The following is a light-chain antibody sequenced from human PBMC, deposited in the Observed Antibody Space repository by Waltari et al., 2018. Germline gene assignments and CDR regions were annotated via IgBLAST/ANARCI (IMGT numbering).Light chain of an antibody. CDR3: QHTLA. CDR2: GAS. Sequence: DIQMTQSPSSLSASVGDRVTITCRTSQTISNNLNWYQQKPGEAPKLLIYGASNLQSGVSPRFSGSGSGTDFTLTISSLQPEDFATYYCQHTLAFGPGTKVDIK. CDR1: QTISNN. V-gene: IGKV1-39*01. J-gene: IGKJ3*01.